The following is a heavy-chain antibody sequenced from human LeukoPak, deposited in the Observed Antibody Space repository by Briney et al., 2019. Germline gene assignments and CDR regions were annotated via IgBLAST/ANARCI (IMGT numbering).Heavy chain of an antibody. CDR3: ARLEVEPLLSRPGEFDP. D-gene: IGHD3-16*01. CDR2: IYYSGST. V-gene: IGHV4-31*03. J-gene: IGHJ5*02. Sequence: PSETLSLTCTVSGGSISSGGYYWSWIRQHPGKGLEWIGYIYYSGSTYYNPSLKSRVTISVDTSKNQFSLKLSSVTAADTAVYYCARLEVEPLLSRPGEFDPWGQGTLVTVSS. CDR1: GGSISSGGYY.